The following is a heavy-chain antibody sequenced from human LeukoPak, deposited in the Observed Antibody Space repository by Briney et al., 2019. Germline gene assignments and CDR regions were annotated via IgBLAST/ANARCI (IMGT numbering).Heavy chain of an antibody. CDR1: GITLSNYG. D-gene: IGHD3-22*01. CDR3: AKRGVVIRVILVGFHKEAYYFDS. J-gene: IGHJ4*02. CDR2: ISDSGGST. V-gene: IGHV3-23*01. Sequence: GSLRLSCAVSGITLSNYGMSWVRQAPGKGLEWVAGISDSGGSTNYADSVKGRFTISRDNPKNTLYLQMNSLRAEDTAVYFCAKRGVVIRVILVGFHKEAYYFDSWGQGALVTVSS.